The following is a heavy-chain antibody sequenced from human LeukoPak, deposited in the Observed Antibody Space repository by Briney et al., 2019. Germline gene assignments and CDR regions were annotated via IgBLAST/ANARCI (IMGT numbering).Heavy chain of an antibody. CDR2: IYTSGST. D-gene: IGHD3-3*01. CDR1: GGSISSYY. V-gene: IGHV4-4*09. Sequence: SETLSLTCTVSGGSISSYYWSWIRQPPGKGLEWIGYIYTSGSTNYNPSLKSRVTISVDTSKNQFSLKLSSVTAADTAVYYCARHWSDFWNLGAFDIWGQGTMVTVSS. J-gene: IGHJ3*02. CDR3: ARHWSDFWNLGAFDI.